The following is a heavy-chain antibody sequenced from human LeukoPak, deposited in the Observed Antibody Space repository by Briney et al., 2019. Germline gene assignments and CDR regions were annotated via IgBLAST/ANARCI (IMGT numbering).Heavy chain of an antibody. CDR1: GGFFSGYY. CDR2: INHSGST. D-gene: IGHD3-16*01. CDR3: ARDLGANWFDP. V-gene: IGHV4-34*01. Sequence: PSETLSLTCAVYGGFFSGYYWSWIRQPPGKGLEWIGEINHSGSTNYNPSLKSRVTISVDTSKNQFSLKLSSVTAADTAVYYCARDLGANWFDPWGQGTLVTVSS. J-gene: IGHJ5*02.